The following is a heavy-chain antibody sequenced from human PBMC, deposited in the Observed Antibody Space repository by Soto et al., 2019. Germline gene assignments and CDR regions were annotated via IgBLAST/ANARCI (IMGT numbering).Heavy chain of an antibody. CDR2: IKQDGSEK. J-gene: IGHJ5*02. V-gene: IGHV3-7*01. Sequence: EVQLVESGGGLVQPGGSLRLSCAASGFTFSSYWMSWVRQAPGKGLEWVANIKQDGSEKYYVDSVKGRSTISRDNAKNSLYLQMNSLRAEDTAVYYCARDLRFLEWLRTGDWFDPWGQGTLVTVSS. CDR3: ARDLRFLEWLRTGDWFDP. CDR1: GFTFSSYW. D-gene: IGHD3-3*01.